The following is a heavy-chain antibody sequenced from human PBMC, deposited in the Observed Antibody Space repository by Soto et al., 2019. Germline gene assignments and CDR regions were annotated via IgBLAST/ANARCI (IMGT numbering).Heavy chain of an antibody. CDR2: ISAYNGNT. J-gene: IGHJ6*02. Sequence: ASVKVSCKASGYTFTNYAFSWVRQAPGQGLEWMGWISAYNGNTKYPQKFQGRVTMTTDTSTSTAYMELRSLRCDDTAVYYCERDTAPSDVWGQGTTVTVSS. V-gene: IGHV1-18*01. CDR3: ERDTAPSDV. D-gene: IGHD4-17*01. CDR1: GYTFTNYA.